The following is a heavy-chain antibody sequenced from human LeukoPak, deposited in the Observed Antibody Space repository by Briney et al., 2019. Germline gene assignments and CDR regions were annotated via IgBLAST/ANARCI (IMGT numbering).Heavy chain of an antibody. CDR2: ISYDGSDK. CDR1: GFTFSSYD. D-gene: IGHD1-26*01. CDR3: ATVRVGASDY. Sequence: GRSLRLSCAASGFTFSSYDMHWVRQAPGKGLEWVAVISYDGSDKYYADSVKGRFTISRDNSKSTMYLQMNSLRAEDTAVYYCATVRVGASDYWGQGTLVTVSS. V-gene: IGHV3-30*03. J-gene: IGHJ4*02.